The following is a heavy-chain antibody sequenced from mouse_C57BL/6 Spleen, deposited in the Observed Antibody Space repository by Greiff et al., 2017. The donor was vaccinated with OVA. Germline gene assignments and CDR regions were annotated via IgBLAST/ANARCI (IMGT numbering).Heavy chain of an antibody. CDR2: INPNNGGT. V-gene: IGHV1-18*01. CDR1: GYTFTDYD. D-gene: IGHD1-1*01. CDR3: ARYDYGSTSYFDD. Sequence: VQLQQSGAGLVKPGASVKLSCKASGYTFTDYDMDWVQQSPGKGLEWIGDINPNNGGTIYNQKFKGKATLTVDKYSSTAYMELRSMTSEDTAVYYCARYDYGSTSYFDDWGKGTTVTVSS. J-gene: IGHJ1*03.